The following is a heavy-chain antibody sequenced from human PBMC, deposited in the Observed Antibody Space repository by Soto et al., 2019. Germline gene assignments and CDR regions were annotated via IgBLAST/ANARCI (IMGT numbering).Heavy chain of an antibody. D-gene: IGHD3-3*01. Sequence: GGSLRLSCAASGFTFISSAMNWVRQAPGKGLEWVSIIGAGGANIYYADSVKGRFTISRDDSKNTVYPQMNSLRAEDTAIYYCVYHFNHYESYYWGQGTQVTVSS. CDR1: GFTFISSA. CDR3: VYHFNHYESYY. J-gene: IGHJ4*02. CDR2: IGAGGANI. V-gene: IGHV3-23*01.